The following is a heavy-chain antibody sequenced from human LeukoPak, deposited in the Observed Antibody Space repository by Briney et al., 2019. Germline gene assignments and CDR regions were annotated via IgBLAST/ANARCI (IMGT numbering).Heavy chain of an antibody. Sequence: SETLSLTCTVSDGSISRYYWSWIRQPPGKGLEWIGYIYYSGSTNYNPSLKSRVTISVDTSKNQFSLKLSSVTAADTAVYYCARGTGWFGVDYWGQGTLVTVSS. V-gene: IGHV4-59*01. CDR2: IYYSGST. J-gene: IGHJ4*02. CDR3: ARGTGWFGVDY. CDR1: DGSISRYY. D-gene: IGHD3-10*01.